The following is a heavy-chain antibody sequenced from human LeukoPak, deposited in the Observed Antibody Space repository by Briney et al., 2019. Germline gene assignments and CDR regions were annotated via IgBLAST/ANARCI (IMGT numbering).Heavy chain of an antibody. CDR3: ARDRRRDLVHAFDL. Sequence: SETLSLTCTVSGGSLSNYFWSWIRQPPGKGLGWIAYVQYSEGTNYNPSLESRVTISFDTSKIQFSLELRSVTAADTAVYYCARDRRRDLVHAFDLWGQGTMVTVSS. CDR1: GGSLSNYF. V-gene: IGHV4-59*01. J-gene: IGHJ3*01. CDR2: VQYSEGT. D-gene: IGHD6-13*01.